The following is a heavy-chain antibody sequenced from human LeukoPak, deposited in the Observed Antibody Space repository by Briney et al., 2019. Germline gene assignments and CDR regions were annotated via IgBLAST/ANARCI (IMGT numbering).Heavy chain of an antibody. Sequence: GGSLRLSCAASGFTFSSYAMSWVRQAPGKGLEWVSAISGSGGSTYYADSVKGRFTISRDNSKNTLYLQMNSLRAEDTAVYSCAKTPRRLAAAGPVYYFDYWGQGTLVTVSS. CDR3: AKTPRRLAAAGPVYYFDY. D-gene: IGHD6-13*01. CDR1: GFTFSSYA. CDR2: ISGSGGST. J-gene: IGHJ4*02. V-gene: IGHV3-23*01.